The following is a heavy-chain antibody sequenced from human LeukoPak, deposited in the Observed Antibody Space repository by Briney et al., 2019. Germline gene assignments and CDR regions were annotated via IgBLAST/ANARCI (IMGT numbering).Heavy chain of an antibody. CDR2: IYSGGTT. J-gene: IGHJ4*02. CDR1: GFIVSNNY. V-gene: IGHV3-66*04. CDR3: ARRESSDYSFHDY. Sequence: GGSLRLSCAASGFIVSNNYMSWVRQAPGKGLEWVSLIYSGGTTIYADSVKGRFTISRHSSKNHLYLQMKSLRVEDTPVYSCARRESSDYSFHDYWGQGNPVTVSS. D-gene: IGHD3-22*01.